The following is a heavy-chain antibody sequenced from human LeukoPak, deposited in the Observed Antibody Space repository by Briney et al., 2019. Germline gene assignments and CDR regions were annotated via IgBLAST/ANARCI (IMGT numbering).Heavy chain of an antibody. V-gene: IGHV4-59*11. D-gene: IGHD3/OR15-3a*01. J-gene: IGHJ6*03. CDR1: GASISSHY. CDR3: ARVLAILGLDTTDFYMDV. CDR2: TSGSI. Sequence: SETLSLTCAVSGASISSHYWSWIRQPPGKGLEWIGYTSGSISDNPSLKSRVAVSVDPSQNQVSLSLTSVTAADTAVYYCARVLAILGLDTTDFYMDVWGKGTTVTVSS.